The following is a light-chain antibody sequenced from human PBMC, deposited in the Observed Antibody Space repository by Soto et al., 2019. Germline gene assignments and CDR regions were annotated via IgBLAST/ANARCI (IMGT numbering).Light chain of an antibody. V-gene: IGLV2-14*01. CDR2: DVS. Sequence: QSALTQPASVSGSHLQSIPIFCTGTSSDVGGYNYVSWYQQHPGKAPKLMIYDVSNRPSGVSNRFSGSKSGNTASLTISGLQAEDEADYYCSSYTSSSTPFVFGTGTKVTVL. CDR1: SSDVGGYNY. CDR3: SSYTSSSTPFV. J-gene: IGLJ1*01.